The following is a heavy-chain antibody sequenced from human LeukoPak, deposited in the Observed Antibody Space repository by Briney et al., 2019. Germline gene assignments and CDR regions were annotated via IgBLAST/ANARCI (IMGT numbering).Heavy chain of an antibody. J-gene: IGHJ4*02. CDR1: GFNFGIYG. Sequence: GGSLRLSCTASGFNFGIYGMHWVRQAPGKGLEWVAVMWDDGTNEYYVESVKGRFTISRDNSKNTLYLQMNSLRAEDTAVYYCARVGPRYYGSGSYKDYWGQGTLVTVSS. V-gene: IGHV3-33*01. CDR3: ARVGPRYYGSGSYKDY. D-gene: IGHD3-10*01. CDR2: MWDDGTNE.